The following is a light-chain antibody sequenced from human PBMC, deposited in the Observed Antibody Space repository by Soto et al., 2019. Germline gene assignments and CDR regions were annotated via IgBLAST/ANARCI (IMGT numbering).Light chain of an antibody. Sequence: QSALTQPASVSGSPGQSITISCTGTSSDVGAYNYVSWFQQYPGKAPKLIIYEVSNRPSGVSNRFSGSKSGNTASLTISGLQAEDEADYYCSSYTTSSTLVVFGGGTKVTVL. CDR1: SSDVGAYNY. CDR3: SSYTTSSTLVV. J-gene: IGLJ2*01. CDR2: EVS. V-gene: IGLV2-14*01.